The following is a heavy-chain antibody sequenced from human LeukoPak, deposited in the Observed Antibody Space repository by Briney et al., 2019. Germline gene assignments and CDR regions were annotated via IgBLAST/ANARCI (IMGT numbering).Heavy chain of an antibody. J-gene: IGHJ4*02. CDR1: GFSISRSYY. D-gene: IGHD3-10*01. CDR2: IYHIGST. V-gene: IGHV4-38-2*01. Sequence: SETLSLTCGVSGFSISRSYYWAWIRQPPGKGLEWIGTIYHIGSTYYSPSLGSRVTMSVDTSKNEFSLNLKSVAAADTAVYYCARAGWIITSGIDYWGQGALVTVSS. CDR3: ARAGWIITSGIDY.